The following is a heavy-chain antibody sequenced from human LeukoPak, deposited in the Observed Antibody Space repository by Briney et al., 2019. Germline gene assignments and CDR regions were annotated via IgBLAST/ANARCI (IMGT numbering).Heavy chain of an antibody. CDR1: GGSISSYY. J-gene: IGHJ6*03. CDR3: ARAAVAGSYYYYYMDV. Sequence: SETLSLTCTVSGGSISSYYWSWIRQPPGKGLEWIGYIYYSGSTNYNPSLKSRVTILVDTSKNQFSLKLSSVTAADTAVYYCARAAVAGSYYYYYMDVWGKGTTVTVSS. CDR2: IYYSGST. D-gene: IGHD6-19*01. V-gene: IGHV4-59*01.